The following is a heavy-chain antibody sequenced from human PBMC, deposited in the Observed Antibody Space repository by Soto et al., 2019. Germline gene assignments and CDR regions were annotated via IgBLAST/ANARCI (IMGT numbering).Heavy chain of an antibody. J-gene: IGHJ3*02. CDR1: GYTFTGYY. CDR2: INPNSGGT. D-gene: IGHD3-10*01. CDR3: ARAGWFAEYDAFDI. Sequence: ASVKVSCKASGYTFTGYYMHWVRQAPGQGLEWMGWINPNSGGTNYAQKFQGWVTMTRDTSISTAYMELSRLRSDDTDVYYCARAGWFAEYDAFDIWGQGTMVTVSS. V-gene: IGHV1-2*04.